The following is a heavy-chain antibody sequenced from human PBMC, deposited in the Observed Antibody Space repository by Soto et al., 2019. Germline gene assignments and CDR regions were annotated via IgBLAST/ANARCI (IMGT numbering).Heavy chain of an antibody. CDR2: INHSGST. Sequence: SETLSLTCAVYGGSFSGYYWGWIRQPPGKGLEWIGEINHSGSTNYNPSLKSRVTISVDTSKNQFSLKLSSVTAADTAVYYCAREVRYYDSSGSNWFDPWGHGTLVTVSS. D-gene: IGHD3-22*01. V-gene: IGHV4-34*01. J-gene: IGHJ5*02. CDR3: AREVRYYDSSGSNWFDP. CDR1: GGSFSGYY.